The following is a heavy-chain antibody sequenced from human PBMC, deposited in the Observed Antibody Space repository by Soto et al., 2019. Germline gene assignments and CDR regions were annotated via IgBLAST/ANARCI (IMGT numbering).Heavy chain of an antibody. V-gene: IGHV1-58*01. CDR3: ARGEYYDYIWGSYRYNFFDY. CDR1: GFTFTSSA. Sequence: GASVKVSCKASGFTFTSSAVQWVRQARGQRLEWIGWIVVGSGNTNYAQKFQGRVTMTRDTSTSTVYMELSSLRSEDTAVYYCARGEYYDYIWGSYRYNFFDYWGQGTLVTVSS. J-gene: IGHJ4*02. CDR2: IVVGSGNT. D-gene: IGHD3-16*02.